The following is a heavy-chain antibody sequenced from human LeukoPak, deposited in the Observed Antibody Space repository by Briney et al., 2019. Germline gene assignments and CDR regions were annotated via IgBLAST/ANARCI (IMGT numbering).Heavy chain of an antibody. CDR1: GYTFTGYY. V-gene: IGHV1-2*02. CDR3: ARGREQWLVESYYYYGMDV. J-gene: IGHJ6*02. Sequence: ASVKVSCKVSGYTFTGYYMHWVRQAPGQGLEWMGWINPNSGGTNYAQKFQGRVTMTRDTSISTAYMELSRLRSDDTAVYYCARGREQWLVESYYYYGMDVWGQGTTVTVSS. D-gene: IGHD6-19*01. CDR2: INPNSGGT.